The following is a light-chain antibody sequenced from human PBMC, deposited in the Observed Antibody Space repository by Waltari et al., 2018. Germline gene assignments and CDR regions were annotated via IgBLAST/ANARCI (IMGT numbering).Light chain of an antibody. CDR1: SLRSYY. J-gene: IGLJ2*01. CDR2: GKN. Sequence: SSELTQDPALSVALGQTVRITCQGDSLRSYYASWYQQKPGQAPVLVIYGKNNRPSGIPDRFSGSSSGNTASLTITGAQAEDEADYYWNDRDSSGNPVVFGGGTKLTVL. V-gene: IGLV3-19*01. CDR3: NDRDSSGNPVV.